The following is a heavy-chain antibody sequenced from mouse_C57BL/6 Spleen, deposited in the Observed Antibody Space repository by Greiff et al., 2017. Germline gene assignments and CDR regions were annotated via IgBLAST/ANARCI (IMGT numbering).Heavy chain of an antibody. D-gene: IGHD2-1*01. Sequence: VQLVESGPGLVAPSQSLSITCTVSGFSLTSYGVHWVRQPPGKGLEWLGVIWAGGSTNYNSALVSRLSISKDNSKSQVFLKMNSLQTDDTAMYYCARGGNYPYFDVWGAGTTVTVSS. CDR3: ARGGNYPYFDV. V-gene: IGHV2-9*02. CDR2: IWAGGST. J-gene: IGHJ1*01. CDR1: GFSLTSYG.